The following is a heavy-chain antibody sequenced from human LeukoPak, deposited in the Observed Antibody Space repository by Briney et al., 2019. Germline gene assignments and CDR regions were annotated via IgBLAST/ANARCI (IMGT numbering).Heavy chain of an antibody. V-gene: IGHV1-18*01. CDR3: ARGYDILTGTGWFDP. J-gene: IGHJ5*02. Sequence: GASVKVSCKASGYTFTSYGISWVRQAPGQGREWMGWISAYNGNTNYAQKLQGRVTMTTDTSTSTAYMELSSLRSDDTAVYYCARGYDILTGTGWFDPWGQGTLVTVSS. D-gene: IGHD3-9*01. CDR2: ISAYNGNT. CDR1: GYTFTSYG.